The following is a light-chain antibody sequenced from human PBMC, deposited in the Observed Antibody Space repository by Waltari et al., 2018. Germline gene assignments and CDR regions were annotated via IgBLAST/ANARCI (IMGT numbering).Light chain of an antibody. CDR2: DAS. Sequence: EIVLTQSPATLSLSPGERATLSCWASQSISSHIAWYQQKPGQAPRLLVYDASNRATGIPARFSGSGSGTDFTLTIGSLEPEDFAVYYCQHGHNRPLSFGGGTKVEI. CDR1: QSISSH. V-gene: IGKV3-11*01. CDR3: QHGHNRPLS. J-gene: IGKJ4*01.